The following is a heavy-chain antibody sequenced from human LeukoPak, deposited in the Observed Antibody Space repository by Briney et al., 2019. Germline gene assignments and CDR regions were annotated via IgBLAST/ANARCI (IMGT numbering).Heavy chain of an antibody. Sequence: SETLSLTCTVSGGSISSYYWSWIRQPPGKGLEWIGYIYYSGSTNYNPSLKSRVTMSVDTSKNQFSLKLSSVTAADTGVYYCAREARYYDILTGYRTFDYWGQGTLVTVS. CDR1: GGSISSYY. CDR3: AREARYYDILTGYRTFDY. J-gene: IGHJ4*02. D-gene: IGHD3-9*01. CDR2: IYYSGST. V-gene: IGHV4-59*12.